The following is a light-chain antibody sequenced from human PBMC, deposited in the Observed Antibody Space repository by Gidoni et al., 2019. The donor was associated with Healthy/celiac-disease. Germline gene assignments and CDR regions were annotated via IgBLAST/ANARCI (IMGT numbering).Light chain of an antibody. Sequence: EIVLTQSPATLSLSPGERATLSCRASQSVSSYLAWYQQKPGQAPRLLIYDASNRATGIPARFSGSGSGTDFTLTISSLQSEDFAVYYCQQRSNWPPGFGQGTQLEIK. CDR1: QSVSSY. CDR2: DAS. V-gene: IGKV3-11*01. J-gene: IGKJ5*01. CDR3: QQRSNWPPG.